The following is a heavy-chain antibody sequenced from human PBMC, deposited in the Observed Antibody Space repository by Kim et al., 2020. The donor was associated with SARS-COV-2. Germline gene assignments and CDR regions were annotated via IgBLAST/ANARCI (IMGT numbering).Heavy chain of an antibody. V-gene: IGHV4-39*07. D-gene: IGHD3-10*01. CDR1: GGSISSSSYY. CDR2: IYYIGST. Sequence: SETLSLTCTVSGGSISSSSYYWGWIRQPPGKGLEWIGSIYYIGSTYYNPSLKSRVTISVDTSKNQFSLKLSSVTAADTAVYYCARDWRRGLGELFHFHYGMDVWGQGTKVTVSS. J-gene: IGHJ6*02. CDR3: ARDWRRGLGELFHFHYGMDV.